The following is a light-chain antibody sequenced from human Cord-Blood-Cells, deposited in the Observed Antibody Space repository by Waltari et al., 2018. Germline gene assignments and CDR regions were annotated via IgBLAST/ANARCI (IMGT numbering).Light chain of an antibody. CDR1: SSNIRAGYD. CDR2: GNS. CDR3: QSYDSSLSGSV. V-gene: IGLV1-40*01. Sequence: QSVLTQPPSVSGAPGQRVTISSPGSSSNIRAGYDVHWYQQLPGTAPKLLIYGNSNRPSGVPDRFSGSKSGTSASLAITGLQAEDEADYYCQSYDSSLSGSVFGGGTKLTVL. J-gene: IGLJ2*01.